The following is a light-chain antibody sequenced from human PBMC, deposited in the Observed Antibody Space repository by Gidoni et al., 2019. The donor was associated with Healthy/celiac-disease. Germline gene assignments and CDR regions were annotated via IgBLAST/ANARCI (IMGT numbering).Light chain of an antibody. CDR2: GAS. V-gene: IGKV3-15*01. CDR1: QSVSSN. Sequence: ATLSCRASQSVSSNLAWYQQKPGQAPRLLIYGASTRATGIPARFSGSGSGTEFTLTISSLQSEDFAVYYCQQYNNWPPYTFGQXTKLEIK. CDR3: QQYNNWPPYT. J-gene: IGKJ2*01.